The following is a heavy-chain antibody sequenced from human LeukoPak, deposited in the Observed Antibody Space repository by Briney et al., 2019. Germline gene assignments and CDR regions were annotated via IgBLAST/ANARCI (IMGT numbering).Heavy chain of an antibody. J-gene: IGHJ4*02. CDR2: ISHTGHT. CDR3: ARGPYSSDAGY. CDR1: GGSFTSYY. D-gene: IGHD6-25*01. Sequence: SETLSLTCAVYGGSFTSYYWSWIRQPPGKGLEWIGEISHTGHTNYNPSPKSRVTMSVETPKNQLSLILTSVTAADTAVYYCARGPYSSDAGYWGQGTLVTVSS. V-gene: IGHV4-34*01.